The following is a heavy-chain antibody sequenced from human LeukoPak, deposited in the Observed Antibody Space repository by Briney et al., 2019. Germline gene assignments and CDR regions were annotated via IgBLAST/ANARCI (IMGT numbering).Heavy chain of an antibody. D-gene: IGHD3-22*01. CDR2: IYYSGST. CDR3: ATTPRVYYYDSSGPWFDP. V-gene: IGHV4-59*01. Sequence: SETLSLTCTVSGGSISSYYWSWIRQPPGMGLEWIGYIYYSGSTNYNPSLRSRVTISVDTSKNQFSLKLSSVTAADTAVYYCATTPRVYYYDSSGPWFDPWGQGTLVTVSS. J-gene: IGHJ5*02. CDR1: GGSISSYY.